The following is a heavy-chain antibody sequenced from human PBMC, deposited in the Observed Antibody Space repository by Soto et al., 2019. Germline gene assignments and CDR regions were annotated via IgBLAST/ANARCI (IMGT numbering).Heavy chain of an antibody. CDR3: ARGGWGYFDSGGYLWFDY. CDR1: GFTFSNSW. CDR2: IKHDGSEK. D-gene: IGHD3-22*01. V-gene: IGHV3-7*03. Sequence: QLVESGGGLVQPGGSLRLSCATSGFTFSNSWMTWVRQAPGKGLEWVANIKHDGSEKYYLDSVKGRYTISRDNAKDSLYRQMNSLRAEDTAVYYCARGGWGYFDSGGYLWFDYWGQGTLVTVSS. J-gene: IGHJ4*02.